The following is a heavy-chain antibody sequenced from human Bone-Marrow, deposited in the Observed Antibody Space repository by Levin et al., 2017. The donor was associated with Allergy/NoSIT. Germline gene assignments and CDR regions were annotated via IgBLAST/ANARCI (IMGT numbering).Heavy chain of an antibody. V-gene: IGHV1-2*02. Sequence: ASVKVSCKTSGYTFTRYSIHWVRQAPGQGLEWMGWINHNSGGTNYARKFQDRVIMTRDMSISTAYMELSGLTSDDTAVYYCARDDKARVIFSFAGAHWGQGTLVTVSS. J-gene: IGHJ4*02. CDR1: GYTFTRYS. CDR2: INHNSGGT. D-gene: IGHD3-22*01. CDR3: ARDDKARVIFSFAGAH.